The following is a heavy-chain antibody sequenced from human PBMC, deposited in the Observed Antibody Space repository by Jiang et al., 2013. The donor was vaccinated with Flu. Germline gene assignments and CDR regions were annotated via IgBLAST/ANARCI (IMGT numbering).Heavy chain of an antibody. CDR3: ARRDYYYDSSGYYHYFDY. Sequence: WMGIIYPDDSNTRYSPSFQGQVTISADKSISTAYLQWSSLKASDTAMYYCARRDYYYDSSGYYHYFDYWGQGTLVTVSS. J-gene: IGHJ4*02. D-gene: IGHD3-22*01. CDR2: IYPDDSNT. V-gene: IGHV5-51*01.